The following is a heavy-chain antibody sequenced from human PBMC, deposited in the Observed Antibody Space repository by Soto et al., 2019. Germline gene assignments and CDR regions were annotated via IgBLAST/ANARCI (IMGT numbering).Heavy chain of an antibody. Sequence: ASVKVSCKASGYTFTGYYMHWVRQAPGQGLEWMGIINPSGGSTSYAQKFQGRVTMTRDTSTSTVYMELSSLRSEDTAVYYCARTWHGSGSPRGHGMDVWGQGTTVTVSS. V-gene: IGHV1-46*01. CDR3: ARTWHGSGSPRGHGMDV. D-gene: IGHD3-10*01. J-gene: IGHJ6*02. CDR2: INPSGGST. CDR1: GYTFTGYY.